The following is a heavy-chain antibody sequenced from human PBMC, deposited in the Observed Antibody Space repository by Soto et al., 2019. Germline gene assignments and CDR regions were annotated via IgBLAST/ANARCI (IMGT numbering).Heavy chain of an antibody. CDR1: GGSISSYY. CDR2: IYYSGST. J-gene: IGHJ4*02. Sequence: SETLSLTCTVSGGSISSYYWSWIRQPPGKGLEWIGYIYYSGSTNYNPSLKSRVAMSVDTSKNQFSLKLSSVTAADTAVYYCARVKSGSYFDSWDQGTLVTVSS. V-gene: IGHV4-59*01. CDR3: ARVKSGSYFDS. D-gene: IGHD1-26*01.